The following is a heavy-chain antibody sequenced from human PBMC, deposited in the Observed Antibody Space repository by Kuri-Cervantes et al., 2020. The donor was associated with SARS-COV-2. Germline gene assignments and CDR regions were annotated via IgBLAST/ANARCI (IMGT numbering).Heavy chain of an antibody. Sequence: ESLKISCTVSGGSISSSSYYWGWIRQPPGKGLEWIGSIYYSGSTYYNPSLKSRVTISVDTSKNQFSLKLSSVTAADTAVYYCARRSVVAATPTYYYYGMDVWEQAITTVSS. CDR3: ARRSVVAATPTYYYYGMDV. D-gene: IGHD2-15*01. V-gene: IGHV4-39*01. CDR1: GGSISSSSYY. J-gene: IGHJ6*01. CDR2: IYYSGST.